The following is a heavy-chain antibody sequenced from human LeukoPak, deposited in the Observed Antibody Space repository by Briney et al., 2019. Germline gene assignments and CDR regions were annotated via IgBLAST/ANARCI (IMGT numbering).Heavy chain of an antibody. D-gene: IGHD5-18*01. Sequence: SETLSLTCTVSGGSISSYYWSWIRQPPGKGLEWSGYIYYSGSTNYNPSLKSRVTISVDTSKNQFSLKLSSVTAADTAVYYCAREMSGYSYGPNWFDPWGQGTLVTVSS. V-gene: IGHV4-59*01. CDR3: AREMSGYSYGPNWFDP. CDR2: IYYSGST. CDR1: GGSISSYY. J-gene: IGHJ5*02.